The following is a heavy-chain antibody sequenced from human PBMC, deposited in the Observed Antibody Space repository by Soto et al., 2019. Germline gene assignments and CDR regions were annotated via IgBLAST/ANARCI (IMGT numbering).Heavy chain of an antibody. Sequence: GGSLRLSCAASGFTFSSYGMHWVRQAPGKGLEWVAVIWYDGSNKYYADSVKGRFTISRDNSKNTLYLQMNSLRAEDTAVYYCARDSDSDDFWSGLSPDYWGQGTLVTVSS. CDR3: ARDSDSDDFWSGLSPDY. CDR2: IWYDGSNK. D-gene: IGHD3-3*01. J-gene: IGHJ4*02. V-gene: IGHV3-33*01. CDR1: GFTFSSYG.